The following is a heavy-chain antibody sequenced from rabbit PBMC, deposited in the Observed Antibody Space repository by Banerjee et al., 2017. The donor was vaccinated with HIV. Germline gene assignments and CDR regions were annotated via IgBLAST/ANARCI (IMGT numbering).Heavy chain of an antibody. CDR3: ARDLAGVIGWNFSL. CDR1: GIDFSSYG. CDR2: IDAGYTGRT. D-gene: IGHD4-1*01. Sequence: QEQLVESGGGLVTLGGSLKLSCKASGIDFSSYGISWVRQAPGKGLEWIAYIDAGYTGRTAYASWAKGRFTISKTSSTTVTLQMTSLTAADTATYFCARDLAGVIGWNFSLWGPGTLVTVS. J-gene: IGHJ4*01. V-gene: IGHV1S45*01.